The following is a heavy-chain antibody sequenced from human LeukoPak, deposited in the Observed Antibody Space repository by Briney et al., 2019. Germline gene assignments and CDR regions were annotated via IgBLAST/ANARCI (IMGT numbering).Heavy chain of an antibody. CDR1: GDSVSSNSAA. CDR3: ARDSGSYYAWDY. Sequence: SPTLSLTFAISGDSVSSNSAAWNWLRQSPSRGLEWLGRTYYRSKWYNDYAVSVKSRITINPDTSKNQFSLQLNSVTPEDTAVYYCARDSGSYYAWDYWGQGTLVTVSS. V-gene: IGHV6-1*01. D-gene: IGHD1-26*01. J-gene: IGHJ4*02. CDR2: TYYRSKWYN.